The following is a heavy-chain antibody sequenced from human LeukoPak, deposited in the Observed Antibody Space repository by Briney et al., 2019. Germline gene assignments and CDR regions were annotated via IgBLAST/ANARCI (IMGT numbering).Heavy chain of an antibody. D-gene: IGHD3-10*01. CDR1: GFTFSDYY. J-gene: IGHJ4*02. CDR2: ISSSGSTI. Sequence: GGSLRLSCAASGFTFSDYYMSWIRQAPGKGLEWVSYISSSGSTIYYADSVKGRFTISRDNAKNSLYLQMNSLGAEDTAVYYCARVAWSGSGSYYFDYWGQGTLVTVSS. V-gene: IGHV3-11*01. CDR3: ARVAWSGSGSYYFDY.